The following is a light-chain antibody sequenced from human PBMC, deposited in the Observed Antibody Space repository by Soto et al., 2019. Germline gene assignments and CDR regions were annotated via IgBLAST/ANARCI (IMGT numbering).Light chain of an antibody. Sequence: EIELTQSPGTLSLSPGERATLSCRASQSVSRNSLALYQQRPGQAPSLLIYGASNRATVIPDRFSGSGSGTVFTLIITRLAPEDFAGYYCQQYSSSPLTFGGGTKVEIK. CDR1: QSVSRNS. CDR3: QQYSSSPLT. CDR2: GAS. V-gene: IGKV3-20*01. J-gene: IGKJ4*01.